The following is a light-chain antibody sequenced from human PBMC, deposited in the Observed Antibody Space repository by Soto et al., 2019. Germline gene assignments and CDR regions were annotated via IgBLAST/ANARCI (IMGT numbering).Light chain of an antibody. Sequence: DIQMTQSPSTLPASVGDIVTITCRASQSISSWLAWYQQKPGKAPKLLMYDASSLEGGVPSRFSGSGSGTEFTLTISSLQPDDFATYHCQQYSSFSTFGQGTKVDIK. CDR1: QSISSW. V-gene: IGKV1-5*01. CDR2: DAS. CDR3: QQYSSFST. J-gene: IGKJ1*01.